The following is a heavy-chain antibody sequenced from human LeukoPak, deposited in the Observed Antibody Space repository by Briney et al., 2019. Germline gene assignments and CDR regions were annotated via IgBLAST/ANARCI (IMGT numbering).Heavy chain of an antibody. CDR1: GGTFSSYA. V-gene: IGHV1-69*01. Sequence: ASVKVSCKASGGTFSSYAISWVRQAPGQGLEWMGGIIPIFGTVNYAQKFQGRVTITADESTSTAYMELSSLRSEDTAVYYCARWLRLVRGGYNWFDPWGQGTLVTVSS. CDR2: IIPIFGTV. D-gene: IGHD5-12*01. J-gene: IGHJ5*02. CDR3: ARWLRLVRGGYNWFDP.